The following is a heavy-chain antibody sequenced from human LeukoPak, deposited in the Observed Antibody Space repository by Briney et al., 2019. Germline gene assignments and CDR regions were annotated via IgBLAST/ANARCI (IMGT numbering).Heavy chain of an antibody. V-gene: IGHV6-1*01. CDR3: ARDSMPTLYYYDSSGYYLDY. J-gene: IGHJ4*02. CDR1: GDSVSSNSAA. D-gene: IGHD3-22*01. CDR2: TYYRSKWYN. Sequence: SQTLSLTCAISGDSVSSNSAAWNWIRQSPSRGLEWLGRTYYRSKWYNDYAVSVKSRITINPDTSKNQFSLQLNSVTPEDTAVYYCARDSMPTLYYYDSSGYYLDYWGQGTLVTVSS.